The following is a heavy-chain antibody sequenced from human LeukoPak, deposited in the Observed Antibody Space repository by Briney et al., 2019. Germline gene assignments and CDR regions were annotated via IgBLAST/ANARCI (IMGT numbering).Heavy chain of an antibody. V-gene: IGHV1-2*02. CDR2: INPNSGGT. CDR1: GYTFTGYY. Sequence: ASVKVSCKASGYTFTGYYMHWVRQAPGQGLEWMGWINPNSGGTNYAQKFQGRVTMTRDTSISTAYMELSRLRSDDTAMYYWASPGGGVAGHFDYWGQGTRVTVSS. J-gene: IGHJ4*02. D-gene: IGHD6-19*01. CDR3: ASPGGGVAGHFDY.